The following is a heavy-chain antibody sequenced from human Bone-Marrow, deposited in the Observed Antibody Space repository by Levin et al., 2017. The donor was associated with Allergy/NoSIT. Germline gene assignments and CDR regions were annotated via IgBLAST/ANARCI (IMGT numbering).Heavy chain of an antibody. CDR1: GFIFSNYA. Sequence: GESLKISCAASGFIFSNYAMNWVRQAPGKGLEWVSQISGSGGNTHYADSVKGRFTFSRDKSKNTLYLQMNSLRAEDTAVYYCAGYDTSAYHSPFDYWGQGTLVTVSS. V-gene: IGHV3-23*01. CDR2: ISGSGGNT. J-gene: IGHJ4*02. CDR3: AGYDTSAYHSPFDY. D-gene: IGHD3-22*01.